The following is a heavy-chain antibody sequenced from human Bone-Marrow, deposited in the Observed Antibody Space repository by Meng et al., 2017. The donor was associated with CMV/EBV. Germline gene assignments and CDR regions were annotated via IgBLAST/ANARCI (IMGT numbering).Heavy chain of an antibody. J-gene: IGHJ6*02. CDR2: ISGSGGST. Sequence: GGSLRLSCAASGFTFSSYAMSWVRQAPGKGLEWVSAISGSGGSTYYADSVKGRFTISRDNSKNTLYLQMNSLRAEDTAVYYCASVPMVRGVILPLVYYGMDVWGQGTTVTVSS. CDR1: GFTFSSYA. D-gene: IGHD3-10*01. V-gene: IGHV3-23*01. CDR3: ASVPMVRGVILPLVYYGMDV.